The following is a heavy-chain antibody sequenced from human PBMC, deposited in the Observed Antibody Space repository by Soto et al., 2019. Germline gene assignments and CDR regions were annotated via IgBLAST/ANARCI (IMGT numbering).Heavy chain of an antibody. CDR1: GFTFSSYA. D-gene: IGHD5-12*01. J-gene: IGHJ6*02. Sequence: GGSLRLSCAASGFTFSSYAMHRVRQAPGKGLEWVAVISYDGSNKYYADSVKGRFTISRDNSKNTLYLQMNSLRAEDTAVYYCARDRLGYSGYDPAYYYYGMDVWGQGTTVTVSS. CDR3: ARDRLGYSGYDPAYYYYGMDV. V-gene: IGHV3-30-3*01. CDR2: ISYDGSNK.